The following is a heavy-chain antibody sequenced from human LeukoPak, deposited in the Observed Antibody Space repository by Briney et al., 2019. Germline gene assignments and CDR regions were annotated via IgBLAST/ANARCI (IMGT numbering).Heavy chain of an antibody. J-gene: IGHJ6*02. D-gene: IGHD4-17*01. CDR2: IYYSGST. V-gene: IGHV4-39*02. CDR1: GGSISGSSYY. CDR3: AREPYGDYGMDV. Sequence: SETLSLTCTVSGGSISGSSYYWGWIRQPPGKGLEWIGSIYYSGSTYHNPSLKSRVTISVDTSKNQFSLRLNSVTATDTAVYYCAREPYGDYGMDVWGQGTTVTVSS.